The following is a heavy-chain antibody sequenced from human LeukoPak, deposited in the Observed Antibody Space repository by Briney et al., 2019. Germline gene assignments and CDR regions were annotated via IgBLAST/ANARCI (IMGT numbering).Heavy chain of an antibody. Sequence: GGSLRLSCAVSGFTFSSYSMNWVRQAPGKGLEWVSSISSSSSYIYYADSVKGRFTISRDNAKNSLYLQMNSLRAEDTAVYYCARVSVVENWFDPWGQGTLVTVSS. CDR2: ISSSSSYI. D-gene: IGHD2-15*01. CDR3: ARVSVVENWFDP. CDR1: GFTFSSYS. J-gene: IGHJ5*02. V-gene: IGHV3-21*01.